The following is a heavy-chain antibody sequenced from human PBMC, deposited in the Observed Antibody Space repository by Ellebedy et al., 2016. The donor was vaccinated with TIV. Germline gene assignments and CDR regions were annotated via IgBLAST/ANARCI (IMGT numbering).Heavy chain of an antibody. V-gene: IGHV1-2*02. CDR1: GYTFTSYY. CDR2: INPDSGVT. D-gene: IGHD6-13*01. J-gene: IGHJ6*02. CDR3: ARVRRGSSGMDV. Sequence: ASVKVSCKASGYTFTSYYMHWVRQAPGQGPEWMGWINPDSGVTNFAQKFQGRVTMTRDTSVNTAYMELSRLESDDTAVYYCARVRRGSSGMDVWGQGTTVTVS.